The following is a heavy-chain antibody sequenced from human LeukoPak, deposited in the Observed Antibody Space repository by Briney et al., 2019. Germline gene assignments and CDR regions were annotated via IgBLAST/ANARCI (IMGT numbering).Heavy chain of an antibody. J-gene: IGHJ6*03. CDR2: IYSGGST. Sequence: GGSLRLSCAASGFTVSSNYMSWVRQPPGKGLEWVSVIYSGGSTYYADSVKGRFTISRDNSKNTLYLQMNSLRAEDTAVYYCARDKSSGSYYNYYYMDVWGKGTTVTVSS. D-gene: IGHD1-26*01. V-gene: IGHV3-53*01. CDR3: ARDKSSGSYYNYYYMDV. CDR1: GFTVSSNY.